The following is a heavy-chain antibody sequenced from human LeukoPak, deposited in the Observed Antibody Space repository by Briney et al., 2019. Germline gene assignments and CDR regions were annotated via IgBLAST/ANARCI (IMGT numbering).Heavy chain of an antibody. V-gene: IGHV3-53*01. CDR2: IYSGGNT. CDR3: TRVKVAGSSDY. CDR1: GFTVSSNY. J-gene: IGHJ4*02. Sequence: GGSLRLSCAASGFTVSSNYMSWVRQAPGKGLEWVSIIYSGGNTYYADSVKGRFTISRDNSKNTLYLQMTSLRAEDTAVYYCTRVKVAGSSDYWGQGTLLTVSS. D-gene: IGHD6-19*01.